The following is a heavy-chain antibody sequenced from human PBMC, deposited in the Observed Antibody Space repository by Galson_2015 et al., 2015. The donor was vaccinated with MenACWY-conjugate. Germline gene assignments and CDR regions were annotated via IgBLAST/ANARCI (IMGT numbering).Heavy chain of an antibody. CDR3: ARSYVPGSDRKNYYMDV. J-gene: IGHJ6*03. CDR1: GFTFSSYW. CDR2: VNSDGSGT. V-gene: IGHV3-74*01. Sequence: SLRLSCAASGFTFSSYWMHWVHHAPGKGLVWVSRVNSDGSGTGYADSVKGRFTISRDNAKNMLFLQMNSLKVEDTAVYYCARSYVPGSDRKNYYMDVWGRGTTVTVSS. D-gene: IGHD3-16*01.